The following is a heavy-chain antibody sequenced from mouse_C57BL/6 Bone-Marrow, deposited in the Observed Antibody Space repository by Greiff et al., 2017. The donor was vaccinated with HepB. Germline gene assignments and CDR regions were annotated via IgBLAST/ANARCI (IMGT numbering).Heavy chain of an antibody. V-gene: IGHV3-5*01. D-gene: IGHD1-1*01. CDR2: IYYSGTI. J-gene: IGHJ3*01. CDR1: GISITTGNSR. CDR3: ARDTSYPWFAY. Sequence: EVKLVESGPGLVKPSQTVFLTCTVTGISITTGNSRWSWIRPFPGNKLEWIGYIYYSGTITYNPSLTSRTTITRDTPKNQFFLEMNSLTAEDTATYYWARDTSYPWFAYWGQGTLFTVSA.